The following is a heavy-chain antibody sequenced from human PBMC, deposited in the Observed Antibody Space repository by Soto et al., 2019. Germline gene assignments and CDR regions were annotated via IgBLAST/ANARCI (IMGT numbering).Heavy chain of an antibody. V-gene: IGHV4-59*01. CDR1: GGSISSYY. J-gene: IGHJ3*02. CDR2: IYYSGST. Sequence: PSETLSLTCTVSGGSISSYYWSWIRQPPGKGLEWIGYIYYSGSTNYNPSLKSRVTISVDTYENQFSRKLSSVTAADRAVYYCARFISEFGVSYDFWSGYHGLDAFDIWGQGTMVTVSS. CDR3: ARFISEFGVSYDFWSGYHGLDAFDI. D-gene: IGHD3-3*01.